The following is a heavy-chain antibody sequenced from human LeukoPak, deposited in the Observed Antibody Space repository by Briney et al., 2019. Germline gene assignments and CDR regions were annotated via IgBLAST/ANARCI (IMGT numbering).Heavy chain of an antibody. D-gene: IGHD2-2*01. CDR1: GFTFSSYA. CDR3: ARDLRSVVVPAAIKYFQH. V-gene: IGHV3-30-3*01. J-gene: IGHJ1*01. CDR2: ISYDGSNK. Sequence: GGSLRLSCAASGFTFSSYAMDWVRQAPGKGLEWVAVISYDGSNKYYADSVKGRFTISRDNSKNTLYLHMNSLRAEDTAVYYCARDLRSVVVPAAIKYFQHWGQGTLVTVSS.